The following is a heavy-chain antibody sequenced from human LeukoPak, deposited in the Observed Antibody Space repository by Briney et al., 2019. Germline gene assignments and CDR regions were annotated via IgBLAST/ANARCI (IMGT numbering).Heavy chain of an antibody. D-gene: IGHD4-17*01. CDR1: GGSISSGGYY. Sequence: SQTLSLTCTVSGGSISSGGYYWSWIRQHPGKGLEWIGYIYYSGSTYYNPSLKSRVTISVDTSKNQFSLKLSSVTAADTAVYYCARGSALTVTTDHWGQGTLVTVSS. V-gene: IGHV4-31*03. CDR3: ARGSALTVTTDH. J-gene: IGHJ4*02. CDR2: IYYSGST.